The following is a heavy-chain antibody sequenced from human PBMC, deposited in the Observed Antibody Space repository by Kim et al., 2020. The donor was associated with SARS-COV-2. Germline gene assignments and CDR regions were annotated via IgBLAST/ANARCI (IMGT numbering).Heavy chain of an antibody. Sequence: GGALRLSCSASGFTFSDYSMNWFRQAPGKGLEWVSYITGSSRIIYYADSVKGRFTISRDNAKNSLSLQMNSLRDEDTAVYYCARQDPDSSGWHFDYWGQGTLVTVSS. J-gene: IGHJ4*02. CDR3: ARQDPDSSGWHFDY. D-gene: IGHD6-19*01. CDR1: GFTFSDYS. V-gene: IGHV3-48*02. CDR2: ITGSSRII.